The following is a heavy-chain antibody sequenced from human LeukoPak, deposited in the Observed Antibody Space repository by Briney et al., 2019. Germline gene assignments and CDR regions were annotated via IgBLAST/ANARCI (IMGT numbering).Heavy chain of an antibody. D-gene: IGHD3-10*01. Sequence: SPSETLSLTCTVSGGFISSYYWSWIRQPPGKGLEWIGYIYYSGSTNYNPSLKSRVTISVDTSKNQFSLKLSSVTAADTAVYYCARQMVRRVDDAFDIWGQGTMVTVSS. V-gene: IGHV4-59*08. CDR2: IYYSGST. J-gene: IGHJ3*02. CDR1: GGFISSYY. CDR3: ARQMVRRVDDAFDI.